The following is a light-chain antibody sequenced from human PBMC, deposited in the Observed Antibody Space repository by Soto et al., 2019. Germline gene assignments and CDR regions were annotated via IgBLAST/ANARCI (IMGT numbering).Light chain of an antibody. CDR1: QNVISSY. Sequence: ENVLTQSPGTLSLSPGERATLSCRASQNVISSYLAWYQQKPGQAPSLLVYATSSRAAGIPDRFSGSGSGTDFTLTIRRLEAEDFAVYYCQQYDSSHLTFVGGTKVEIK. J-gene: IGKJ4*01. CDR3: QQYDSSHLT. V-gene: IGKV3-20*01. CDR2: ATS.